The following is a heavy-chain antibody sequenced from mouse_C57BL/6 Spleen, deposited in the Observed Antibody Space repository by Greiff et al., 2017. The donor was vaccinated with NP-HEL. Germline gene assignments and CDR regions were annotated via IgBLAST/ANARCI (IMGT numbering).Heavy chain of an antibody. CDR3: ARREVPYYFDY. J-gene: IGHJ2*01. Sequence: VQLQQPGAELVMPGASVKLSCKASGYTFTSYWMHWVKQRPGQGLEWIGEIDPSDSYTNYNQKFKGKSTLTVDKSSSTAYMQLSSLTSEDSAVYFCARREVPYYFDYWGQGTTLTVSS. CDR1: GYTFTSYW. V-gene: IGHV1-69*01. CDR2: IDPSDSYT.